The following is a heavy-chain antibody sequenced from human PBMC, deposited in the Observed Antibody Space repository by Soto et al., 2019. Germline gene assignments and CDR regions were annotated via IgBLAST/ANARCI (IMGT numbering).Heavy chain of an antibody. CDR2: INPSGGNT. Sequence: ASVKVSCKASGYTFTSYYMHWVRQAPGQGLEWMGIINPSGGNTSYAQKFQGRVTMTRDTSTSTVYMELSSLRSEDTAVYYCARGTGDFWCGRTVGHWFDAWGQGTLVTVSS. CDR3: ARGTGDFWCGRTVGHWFDA. J-gene: IGHJ5*02. D-gene: IGHD3-3*01. CDR1: GYTFTSYY. V-gene: IGHV1-46*01.